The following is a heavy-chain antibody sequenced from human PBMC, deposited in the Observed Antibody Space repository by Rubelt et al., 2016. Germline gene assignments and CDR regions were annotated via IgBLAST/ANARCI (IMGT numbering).Heavy chain of an antibody. CDR3: ARLPGGYYYYYYMDV. J-gene: IGHJ6*03. CDR2: IYYSGST. V-gene: IGHV4-4*02. D-gene: IGHD3-16*01. CDR1: GGSISSSNW. Sequence: QVQLQESGPGLVKPSGTLSLTCAVSGGSISSSNWWSWVRQPPGKGLEWIGSIYYSGSTYYNPFLKGGVTVSVDTSKNQCSRKLSSVTAADTAVYDCARLPGGYYYYYYMDVWGKGTTVTVSS.